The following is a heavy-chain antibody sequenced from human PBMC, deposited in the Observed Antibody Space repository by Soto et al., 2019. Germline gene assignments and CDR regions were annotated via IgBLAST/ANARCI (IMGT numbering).Heavy chain of an antibody. Sequence: SETLSLTYTVSGGSISSSSYYWGWIRQPPGKGLEWVGSIYYSGSTYYNPSPKSRATISVDTSKNQFSRKLSSVTAADTAVYYCASAPYDSSGRFDYWGQGTLVTVSS. J-gene: IGHJ4*02. V-gene: IGHV4-39*01. D-gene: IGHD3-22*01. CDR3: ASAPYDSSGRFDY. CDR1: GGSISSSSYY. CDR2: IYYSGST.